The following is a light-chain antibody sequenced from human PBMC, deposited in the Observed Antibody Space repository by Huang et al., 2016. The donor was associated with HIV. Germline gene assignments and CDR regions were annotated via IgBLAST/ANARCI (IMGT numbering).Light chain of an antibody. J-gene: IGKJ2*01. V-gene: IGKV1-39*01. CDR1: QTIITY. CDR3: QQSLNTPPYT. Sequence: DIQMTQSPSSLSASVGDRVTITCRASQTIITYLNWYQQKPGKAPKRLIYGASSLHSGVPSRFSGSGSGTDFTLTISSLQPDDFATYYCQQSLNTPPYTFGQGTKLEIK. CDR2: GAS.